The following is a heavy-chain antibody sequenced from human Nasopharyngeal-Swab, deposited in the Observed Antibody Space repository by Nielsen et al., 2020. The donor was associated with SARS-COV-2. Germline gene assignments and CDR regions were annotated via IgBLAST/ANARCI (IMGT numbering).Heavy chain of an antibody. CDR3: ARGTTVRYFDWLFADYGMDV. CDR1: GYTFISYY. D-gene: IGHD3-9*01. Sequence: ASVKVSCKASGYTFISYYINWVRQATGQGLEWMGWMNPNSGNTSYAQKVQGRVTMIRNTSISTAYKELSSLRSEDTAVYYCARGTTVRYFDWLFADYGMDVWDQGTTVTVSS. CDR2: MNPNSGNT. V-gene: IGHV1-8*01. J-gene: IGHJ6*02.